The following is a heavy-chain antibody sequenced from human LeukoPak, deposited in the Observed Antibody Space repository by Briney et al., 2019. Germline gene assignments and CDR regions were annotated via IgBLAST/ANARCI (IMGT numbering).Heavy chain of an antibody. CDR1: GGSISSSSYY. CDR2: IYYSGST. Sequence: SETLSLTCTVSGGSISSSSYYWGWIRQPPGKGLEWIGSIYYSGSTYYNPSLKSRVTISVDTSKNQFSLKLSSVTAADTAIYYCARGEYYYDSSGYYFPGAFDIWGQGTMVTVSS. J-gene: IGHJ3*02. D-gene: IGHD3-22*01. CDR3: ARGEYYYDSSGYYFPGAFDI. V-gene: IGHV4-39*07.